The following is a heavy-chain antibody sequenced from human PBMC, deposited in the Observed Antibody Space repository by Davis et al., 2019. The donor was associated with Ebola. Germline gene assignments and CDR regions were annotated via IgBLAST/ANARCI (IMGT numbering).Heavy chain of an antibody. CDR3: ARWGSGSYYFDY. CDR1: GFSLSTSGMC. D-gene: IGHD1-26*01. J-gene: IGHJ4*02. CDR2: IDWDDDK. Sequence: SGPTLVKLTPTLTLTCTFSGFSLSTSGMCVSWIRQHPGKSLEWLALIDWDDDKYYSTSLKTRLTISKDTSNNQVVLTMTNMDPVDTATYYCARWGSGSYYFDYWGQGTLVTVSS. V-gene: IGHV2-70*01.